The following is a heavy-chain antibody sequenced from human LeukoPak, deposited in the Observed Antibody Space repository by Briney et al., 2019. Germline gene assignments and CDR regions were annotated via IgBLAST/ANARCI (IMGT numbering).Heavy chain of an antibody. CDR2: IYTSGST. D-gene: IGHD3-3*01. V-gene: IGHV4-61*02. J-gene: IGHJ4*01. CDR1: GGSISSGSYY. Sequence: SQTLSLTCTVSGGSISSGSYYWSWIRQPAGKGLEWIGRIYTSGSTNYNPSLKSRVTISVDTSKNQFSLKLSSVTAADTAVYYCARHYDFWSASFRGFFDQWGRGILVSVSS. CDR3: ARHYDFWSASFRGFFDQ.